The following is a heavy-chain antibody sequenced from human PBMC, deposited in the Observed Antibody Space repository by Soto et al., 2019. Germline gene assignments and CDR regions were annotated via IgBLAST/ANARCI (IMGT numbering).Heavy chain of an antibody. V-gene: IGHV2-5*02. D-gene: IGHD3-22*01. CDR1: GFSLSTSGVG. J-gene: IGHJ3*02. Sequence: QITLKESGPTLVNPTQTLTLTCTFSGFSLSTSGVGVGWIRQPPGKALEWLALIYWDDDKRYSPSLKSRLTITKDTSKNQVVLTMTNMDPVDTATYYCAHRGIVGTMIVVPDDAFDIWGQGTMVTVSS. CDR2: IYWDDDK. CDR3: AHRGIVGTMIVVPDDAFDI.